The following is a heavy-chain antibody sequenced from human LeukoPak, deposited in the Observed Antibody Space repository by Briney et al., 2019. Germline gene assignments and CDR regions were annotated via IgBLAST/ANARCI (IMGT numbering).Heavy chain of an antibody. CDR3: ARPQYSSGWYDAFDI. J-gene: IGHJ3*02. CDR1: GGPFSGYY. D-gene: IGHD6-19*01. V-gene: IGHV4-34*01. Sequence: SETLSLTCAVYGGPFSGYYWSWIRQPPGKGLEWIGEINHSGSTNYNPSLKSRVTISVDTSKNQFSLKLSSVTAADTAVYCCARPQYSSGWYDAFDIWGQGTMVTVSS. CDR2: INHSGST.